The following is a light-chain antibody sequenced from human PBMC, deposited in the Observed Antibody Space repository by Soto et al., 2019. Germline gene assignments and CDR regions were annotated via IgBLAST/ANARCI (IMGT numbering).Light chain of an antibody. CDR1: QDISTY. V-gene: IGKV1-9*01. J-gene: IGKJ1*01. CDR2: PAS. CDR3: LQHNSYPWT. Sequence: DIQLTQSPSFLSASVGDRVTVSCRASQDISTYLAWFQQKPGKVPQLLVYPASTLQDGVPSRFSGLGSGTEFTLTINNLQAEDFATYYCLQHNSYPWTFGQGTKVEIK.